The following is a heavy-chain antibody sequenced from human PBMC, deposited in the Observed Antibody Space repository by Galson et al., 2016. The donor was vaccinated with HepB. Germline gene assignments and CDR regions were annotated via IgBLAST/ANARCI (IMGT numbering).Heavy chain of an antibody. Sequence: SETLSLTCTVSGGSISTSGHYGGWIRQPPGKGLEWIVSVSYSGTTYYNPSLKSRVTTSVDTSNNQFSLKLSSVTAADTAVYYCARETSACHLEYWGQGTQVTVSS. J-gene: IGHJ4*02. CDR3: ARETSACHLEY. D-gene: IGHD2-2*01. CDR1: GGSISTSGHY. CDR2: VSYSGTT. V-gene: IGHV4-39*07.